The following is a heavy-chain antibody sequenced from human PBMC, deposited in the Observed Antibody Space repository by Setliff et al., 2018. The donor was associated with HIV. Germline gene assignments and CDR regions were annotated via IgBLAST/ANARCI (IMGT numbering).Heavy chain of an antibody. Sequence: PSLTCIVSRGSISSTSHYWGWVRQSPGRRLEWIGSIYYSGRTYYNPSLKSRVTMSVDTSTNQFSLDLTSVTAADTAVYFCAGEIAPAARLPNVGGPPPPGYYHYMDVWGKGTTVTVSS. CDR2: IYYSGRT. J-gene: IGHJ6*03. V-gene: IGHV4-39*07. CDR3: AGEIAPAARLPNVGGPPPPGYYHYMDV. D-gene: IGHD2-8*01. CDR1: RGSISSTSHY.